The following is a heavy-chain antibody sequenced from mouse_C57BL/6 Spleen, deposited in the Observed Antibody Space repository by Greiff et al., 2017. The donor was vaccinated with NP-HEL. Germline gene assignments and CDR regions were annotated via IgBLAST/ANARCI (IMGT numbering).Heavy chain of an antibody. CDR3: ARLKDYYAMDY. CDR1: GYTFTSYW. CDR2: IDPSDSYT. V-gene: IGHV1-69*01. Sequence: QVQLKQPGAELVMPGASVKLSCKASGYTFTSYWMHWVKQRPGQGLEWIGEIDPSDSYTNYNQKFKGKSTLTVDKSSSTAYMQLSSLTSEDSAVYYCARLKDYYAMDYWGQGTSVTVSS. J-gene: IGHJ4*01.